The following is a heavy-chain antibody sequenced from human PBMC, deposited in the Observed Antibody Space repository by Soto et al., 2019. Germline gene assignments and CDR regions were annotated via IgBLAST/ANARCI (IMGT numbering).Heavy chain of an antibody. CDR3: AKDRSLIAAAGTGDFDN. Sequence: PGGSLRLSCAASGFTFSSYAMSWVRQAPGKGLEWVSAISGSGATTYYADSVKGRFTISRDNSKNTLYLQMNSLRADDTAVYYCAKDRSLIAAAGTGDFDNWGKGTLVTVSS. CDR1: GFTFSSYA. D-gene: IGHD6-13*01. CDR2: ISGSGATT. J-gene: IGHJ4*02. V-gene: IGHV3-23*01.